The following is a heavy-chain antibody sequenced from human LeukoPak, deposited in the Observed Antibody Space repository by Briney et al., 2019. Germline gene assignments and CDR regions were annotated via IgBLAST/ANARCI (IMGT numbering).Heavy chain of an antibody. V-gene: IGHV1-2*06. CDR2: VNPNGGGT. D-gene: IGHD1-26*01. CDR1: GYTFTGYY. Sequence: GASVKVSCKASGYTFTGYYMHWVRQAPGQGLEWMGRVNPNGGGTSYAQKFQGRVTMTRDTSISTAYMELSRRRSDDTAVYYCARERLHAVGDYWGQGTLVTVSS. J-gene: IGHJ4*02. CDR3: ARERLHAVGDY.